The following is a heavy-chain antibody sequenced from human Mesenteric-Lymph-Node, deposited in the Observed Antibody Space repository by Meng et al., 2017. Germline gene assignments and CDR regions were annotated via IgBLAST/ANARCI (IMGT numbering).Heavy chain of an antibody. Sequence: SLKISCAASGFTFDDYAMHWVRQAPGKGLEWVSGISWNSGSIGYADSVKGRFTISRDNAKNSLYLQMNSLRAEDTALYYCARAGITMVRGVYDAFDIWGQGTMVTVSS. V-gene: IGHV3-9*01. J-gene: IGHJ3*02. CDR3: ARAGITMVRGVYDAFDI. CDR1: GFTFDDYA. CDR2: ISWNSGSI. D-gene: IGHD3-10*01.